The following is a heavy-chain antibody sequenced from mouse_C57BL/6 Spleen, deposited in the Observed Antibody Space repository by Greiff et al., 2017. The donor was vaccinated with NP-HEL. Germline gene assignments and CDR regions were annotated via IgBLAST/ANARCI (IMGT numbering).Heavy chain of an antibody. D-gene: IGHD3-2*02. Sequence: EVQRVESGPGLVKPSQSLSLTCSVTGYSITSGYYWNWIRQFPGNKLEWMGYISYDGSNNYNPSLKNRISITRDTSKNQFFLKLNSVTTEDTATYYCARGPAQVHYFDYWGQGTTLTVSS. CDR3: ARGPAQVHYFDY. CDR1: GYSITSGYY. V-gene: IGHV3-6*01. J-gene: IGHJ2*01. CDR2: ISYDGSN.